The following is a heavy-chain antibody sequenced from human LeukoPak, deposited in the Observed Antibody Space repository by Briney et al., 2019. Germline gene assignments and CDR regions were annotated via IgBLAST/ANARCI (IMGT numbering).Heavy chain of an antibody. CDR2: IYTSGST. V-gene: IGHV4-61*02. J-gene: IGHJ4*02. CDR3: ASESFEGGYFDY. CDR1: GGSISSGSYY. Sequence: SQTLSLTCTVSGGSISSGSYYWSWIRQPARKGLEWIGRIYTSGSTNYNPSLKSRVTISVDTSKNQFSLKLSSVTAADTAVYYCASESFEGGYFDYWGQGTLVTVSS. D-gene: IGHD3-22*01.